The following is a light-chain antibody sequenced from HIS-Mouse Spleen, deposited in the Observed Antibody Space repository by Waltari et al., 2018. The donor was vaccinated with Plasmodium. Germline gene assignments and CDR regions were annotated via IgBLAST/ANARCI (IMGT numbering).Light chain of an antibody. CDR3: QQYDNLPPLFT. CDR1: QSISSW. V-gene: IGKV1-5*03. J-gene: IGKJ3*01. CDR2: KES. Sequence: DIQMTQSPSTLSASVGDRVTITCRASQSISSWLAWYQQKPGKAPKLLIYKESSLESGVPSRFSGSGSGTEFTLTISSLQPDDFATYYCQQYDNLPPLFTFGPGTKVDIK.